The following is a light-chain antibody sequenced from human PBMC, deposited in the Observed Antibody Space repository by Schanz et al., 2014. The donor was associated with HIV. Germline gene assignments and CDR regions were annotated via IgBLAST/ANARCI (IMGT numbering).Light chain of an antibody. CDR2: WAS. V-gene: IGKV4-1*01. J-gene: IGKJ1*01. Sequence: DIVMTQSPDSLAVSLGERATINCKSSQSVLYSSNNKNYLAWYQQKPGQPPKLLIYWASTRESGVPDRFSGSGXXXXFTLTISSLQSXXXXVYYCSYSSDWPWTFGQGTKVEIK. CDR3: SYSSDWPWT. CDR1: QSVLYSSNNKNY.